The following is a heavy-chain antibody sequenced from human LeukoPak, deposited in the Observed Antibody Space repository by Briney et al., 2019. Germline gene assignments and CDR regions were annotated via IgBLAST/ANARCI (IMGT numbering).Heavy chain of an antibody. Sequence: SVTVSCKASGGTFSSYAISWVRQAPGQGLEWMGRIIPILGIANYAQKFQGRVTITADKSTSTAYMELSSLRSEDTAVYYCARGLTYYDFWSGQVPDAFDIWGQGTMVTVSS. CDR3: ARGLTYYDFWSGQVPDAFDI. CDR1: GGTFSSYA. V-gene: IGHV1-69*10. CDR2: IIPILGIA. D-gene: IGHD3-3*01. J-gene: IGHJ3*02.